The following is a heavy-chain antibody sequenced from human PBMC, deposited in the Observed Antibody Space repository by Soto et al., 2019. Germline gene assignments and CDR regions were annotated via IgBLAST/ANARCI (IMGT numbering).Heavy chain of an antibody. CDR1: GGSISSSNW. CDR3: ARAGGAAAGTILHWYFDL. Sequence: PSETLSLTCAVSGGSISSSNWWSWVRQPPGKGLEWIGEIYHSGSTNYNPSLKSRVTISVDKSKNQFSLKLSSVTAADTAVYYCARAGGAAAGTILHWYFDLWGRGTLVTVSS. CDR2: IYHSGST. V-gene: IGHV4-4*02. J-gene: IGHJ2*01. D-gene: IGHD6-13*01.